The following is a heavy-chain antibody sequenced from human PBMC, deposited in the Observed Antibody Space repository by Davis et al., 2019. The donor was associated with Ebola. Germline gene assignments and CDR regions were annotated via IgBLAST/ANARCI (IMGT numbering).Heavy chain of an antibody. CDR2: IYPGDSDT. V-gene: IGHV5-51*01. CDR3: ARLGGYCSGGSCYRANWFDP. Sequence: GESLKISCKGSGYSFTSYWIGWVRQMPGKGLEWMGIIYPGDSDTRSSPSFQGQVTISADKSISTAYLQWSSLKASDTAMYYCARLGGYCSGGSCYRANWFDPWGQGTLVTVSS. CDR1: GYSFTSYW. D-gene: IGHD2-15*01. J-gene: IGHJ5*02.